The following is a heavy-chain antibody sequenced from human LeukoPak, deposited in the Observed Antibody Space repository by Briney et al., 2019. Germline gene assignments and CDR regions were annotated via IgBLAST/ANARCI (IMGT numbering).Heavy chain of an antibody. V-gene: IGHV3-23*01. CDR3: AKDAVRGSGRINWFDS. D-gene: IGHD3-10*01. CDR1: GFTFSSNY. J-gene: IGHJ5*01. CDR2: ITGVDSTP. Sequence: GGSLRLSCAASGFTFSSNYMSWVRQAPGKGLEWVSGITGVDSTPYYADSVKGRFTISRDNSKNTLYLQMNSLRGEDTAAYYCAKDAVRGSGRINWFDSWGQGTLVTVSS.